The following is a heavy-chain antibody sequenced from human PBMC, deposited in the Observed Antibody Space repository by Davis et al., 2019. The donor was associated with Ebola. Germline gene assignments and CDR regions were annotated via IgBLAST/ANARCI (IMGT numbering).Heavy chain of an antibody. CDR2: ISAYSGRT. CDR3: ARDLAY. J-gene: IGHJ4*02. V-gene: IGHV1-18*01. CDR1: GFPFSTYG. Sequence: AASVKVSCKTSGFPFSTYGFNWVRKAPGQGLEWVGWISAYSGRTNYAQKFQGRVTLTTDTSTSTAYMDLRSLKPDDTAVYYCARDLAYWGQGTRVTVSS.